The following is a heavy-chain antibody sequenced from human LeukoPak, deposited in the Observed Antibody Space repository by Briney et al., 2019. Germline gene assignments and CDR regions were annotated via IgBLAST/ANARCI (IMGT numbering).Heavy chain of an antibody. D-gene: IGHD6-19*01. J-gene: IGHJ5*02. CDR3: ARGRYNSGWSGWFDP. Sequence: PGGSLRLSCAASGFTFSSYEMHWVRQAPGKGLEWVSYISSSSSSIYYADSVKSRFTVSRDNAKNSLYLQMNSLRAEDTAVYYCARGRYNSGWSGWFDPWGQGTLVTVSS. CDR2: ISSSSSSI. V-gene: IGHV3-21*05. CDR1: GFTFSSYE.